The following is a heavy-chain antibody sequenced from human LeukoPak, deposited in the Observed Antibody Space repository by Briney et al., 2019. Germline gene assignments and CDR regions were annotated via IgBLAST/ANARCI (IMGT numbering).Heavy chain of an antibody. D-gene: IGHD6-19*01. CDR2: ISWNSGNI. CDR1: GFTFDDYA. J-gene: IGHJ4*02. CDR3: AKGLSGWPLDY. V-gene: IGHV3-9*01. Sequence: GRSLRLSCAASGFTFDDYAMHWVRQAPGKGLEWVSGISWNSGNIGYADSVKGRFTISRDNAKNSLYLQMNSLRAEDTALYYCAKGLSGWPLDYWGQGTLVTVSS.